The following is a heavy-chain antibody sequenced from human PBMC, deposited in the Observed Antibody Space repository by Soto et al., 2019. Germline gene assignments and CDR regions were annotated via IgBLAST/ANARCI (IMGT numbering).Heavy chain of an antibody. CDR3: ARPSPRYCSGGSCLEFPDAFDI. Sequence: PSETLSLTCAVYGVSISSSSYYWGWIRQPPGKGLEWIGSIYYSGSTYYNPSLKSRVTISVDTSKNQFSLKLSSVTAADTAVYYCARPSPRYCSGGSCLEFPDAFDIWGQGTTVTVSS. CDR1: GVSISSSSYY. J-gene: IGHJ3*02. CDR2: IYYSGST. D-gene: IGHD2-15*01. V-gene: IGHV4-39*01.